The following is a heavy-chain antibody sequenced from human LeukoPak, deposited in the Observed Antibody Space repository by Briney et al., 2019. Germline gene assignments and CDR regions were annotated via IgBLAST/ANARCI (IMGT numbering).Heavy chain of an antibody. D-gene: IGHD3-10*01. CDR3: ARARGSGSYYPHDY. CDR2: ISSSSSTI. J-gene: IGHJ4*02. CDR1: GFTFSSYS. V-gene: IGHV3-48*04. Sequence: PGGSLRLSCAASGFTFSSYSMNWVRQAPGKGLEWVSYISSSSSTIYYADSVKGRFTISRDNAKNSLYLQMNSLRAEDTAVYYCARARGSGSYYPHDYWGQGTLVTVSS.